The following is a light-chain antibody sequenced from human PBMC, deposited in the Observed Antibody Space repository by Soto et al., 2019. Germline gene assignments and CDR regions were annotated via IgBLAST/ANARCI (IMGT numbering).Light chain of an antibody. CDR2: GAS. V-gene: IGKV3-15*01. J-gene: IGKJ1*01. CDR1: QSISDT. Sequence: EIVMTQSPATLSVSPGGRATLSCRASQSISDTLAWYQQKPGQAPRLLIHGASTRATGFPGRFSGSGSGTDFTLTISSLQSEDFAVYYCHQYGSSSWTFGQGTKVDIK. CDR3: HQYGSSSWT.